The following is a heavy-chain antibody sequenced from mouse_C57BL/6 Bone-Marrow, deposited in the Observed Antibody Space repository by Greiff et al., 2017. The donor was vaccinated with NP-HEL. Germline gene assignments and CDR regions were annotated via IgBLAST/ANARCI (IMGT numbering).Heavy chain of an antibody. CDR2: INPNNGGT. D-gene: IGHD3-1*01. CDR3: ARRGSVYAMDY. Sequence: EVKLVESGPELVKPGASVKIPCKASGYTFTDYNMDWVKQSHGKSLEWIGDINPNNGGTIYNQKFKGKATLTVDKSSSTAYMELRSLTSEDTAVYYCARRGSVYAMDYWGQGTSVTVSS. V-gene: IGHV1-18*01. CDR1: GYTFTDYN. J-gene: IGHJ4*01.